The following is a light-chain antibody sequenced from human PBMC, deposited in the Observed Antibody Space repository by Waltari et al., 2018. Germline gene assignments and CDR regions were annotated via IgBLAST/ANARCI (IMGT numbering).Light chain of an antibody. CDR3: SSYAASNIFV. Sequence: QSALTQPPSASGSPGQSVIISCTGTSGDVGGYNFVPWYQQHPGKAPRLMIYEVNKRPSGVPDRFSGSKSGNTASLTVSGLQTEDEADYYCSSYAASNIFVFGTGTKVTVL. J-gene: IGLJ1*01. CDR2: EVN. CDR1: SGDVGGYNF. V-gene: IGLV2-8*01.